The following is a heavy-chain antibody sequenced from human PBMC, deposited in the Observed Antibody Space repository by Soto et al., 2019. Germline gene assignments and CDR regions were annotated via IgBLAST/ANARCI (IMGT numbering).Heavy chain of an antibody. Sequence: QVQLVQSGAEVKKPGSSVKVSCKASGGTFSSYAISWVRQAPGQGLEWMGGIIPIFGTANYAQKFQGRVTITADESTSTAYMELSSLRSEDTAVYYCASSDSSSHYYYYYGMDVWGQGTTVTVSS. D-gene: IGHD6-6*01. CDR2: IIPIFGTA. V-gene: IGHV1-69*01. J-gene: IGHJ6*02. CDR1: GGTFSSYA. CDR3: ASSDSSSHYYYYYGMDV.